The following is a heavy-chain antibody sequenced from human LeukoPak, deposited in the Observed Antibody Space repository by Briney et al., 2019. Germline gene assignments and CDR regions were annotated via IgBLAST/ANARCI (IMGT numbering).Heavy chain of an antibody. CDR3: ARTDYSGSYRLQEYYFDY. CDR1: GYTFTSYG. V-gene: IGHV1-18*01. CDR2: ISAYNGKT. D-gene: IGHD1-26*01. Sequence: ASVKVSCKASGYTFTSYGISWVRQAPGQGLEWMGWISAYNGKTNYAQKLQGRVTMTTDTSTSTAYMELRSLRSDDTAVYYCARTDYSGSYRLQEYYFDYWGQGTLVTVSS. J-gene: IGHJ4*02.